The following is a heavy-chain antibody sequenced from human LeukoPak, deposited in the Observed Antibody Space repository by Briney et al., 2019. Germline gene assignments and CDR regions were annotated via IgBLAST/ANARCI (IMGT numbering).Heavy chain of an antibody. CDR1: GGSISSYY. D-gene: IGHD3-22*01. V-gene: IGHV4-4*07. CDR2: IYTSGST. J-gene: IGHJ4*02. Sequence: SETLSLTCTVSGGSISSYYWSWIWQPAGKGLEWIGRIYTSGSTNYTPSLKSRVTMSVDTSKNQFSLKLSSVTAADTAVYYCARERGYYYDSSGYYSFDYWGQGTLVTVSS. CDR3: ARERGYYYDSSGYYSFDY.